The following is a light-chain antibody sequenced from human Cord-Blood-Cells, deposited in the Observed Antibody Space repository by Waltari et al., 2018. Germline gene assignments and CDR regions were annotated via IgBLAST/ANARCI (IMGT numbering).Light chain of an antibody. CDR3: QQYDNLPLT. V-gene: IGKV1-33*01. CDR2: DAS. CDR1: QDISNY. Sequence: DIQMTQSQSSLSASLGDRVTITCQASQDISNYLNWYQQKPGKAPKLLIYDASNLETGVPSRFSGSGSGTDFTFTISSLQPEDIATYYCQQYDNLPLTFGPGTKVDIK. J-gene: IGKJ3*01.